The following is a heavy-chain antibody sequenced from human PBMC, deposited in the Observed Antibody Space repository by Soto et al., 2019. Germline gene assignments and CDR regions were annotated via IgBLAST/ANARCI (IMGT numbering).Heavy chain of an antibody. V-gene: IGHV4-59*01. CDR3: ARARYSYGPTTRYMDV. D-gene: IGHD5-18*01. Sequence: SETLSLTCTVSGGSISSYYWSWIRQPPGKGLEWIGYIYYSGSTNYNPSLKSRVTISVDTSKNQFSLKLSSVTAADTAVYYCARARYSYGPTTRYMDVWGKGTTVTVSS. J-gene: IGHJ6*03. CDR2: IYYSGST. CDR1: GGSISSYY.